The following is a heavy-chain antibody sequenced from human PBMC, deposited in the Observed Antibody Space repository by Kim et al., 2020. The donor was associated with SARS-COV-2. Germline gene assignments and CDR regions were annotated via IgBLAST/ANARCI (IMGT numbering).Heavy chain of an antibody. V-gene: IGHV3-30*02. CDR3: AKDQYSYGYYSWFDP. J-gene: IGHJ5*02. D-gene: IGHD5-18*01. Sequence: ESVKGRFTISRDNSNNTLYLQMTSLRAEDTAVYYCAKDQYSYGYYSWFDPWGQGTLVTVSS.